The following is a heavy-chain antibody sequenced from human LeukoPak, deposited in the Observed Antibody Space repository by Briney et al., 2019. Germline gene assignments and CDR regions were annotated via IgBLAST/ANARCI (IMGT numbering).Heavy chain of an antibody. D-gene: IGHD4-17*01. J-gene: IGHJ4*02. CDR3: AKDRGDYEIDY. CDR1: GFTFTSYS. Sequence: GGSLRLSCAASGFTFTSYSMNWVRQAPGKGLEWISYISSSSSTIYYADSVKGRFTISRDNARNSLYLQMNSLRAEDTAVYYCAKDRGDYEIDYWGQGTLVTVSS. V-gene: IGHV3-48*01. CDR2: ISSSSSTI.